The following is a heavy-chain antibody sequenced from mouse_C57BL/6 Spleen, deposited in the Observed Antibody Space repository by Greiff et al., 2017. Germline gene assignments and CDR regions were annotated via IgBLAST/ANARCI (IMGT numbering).Heavy chain of an antibody. CDR2: ISSGGSYT. Sequence: EVQRVESGGDLVKPGGSLKLSCAASGFTFSSYGMSWVRQTPDKRLEWVATISSGGSYTYYPDSVKGRFTISRDNAKNTLYLQMSSLKSEDTAMYYCARQGGWSDGGYFGYWGQGTTLTVSS. CDR3: ARQGGWSDGGYFGY. V-gene: IGHV5-6*01. CDR1: GFTFSSYG. J-gene: IGHJ2*01. D-gene: IGHD2-3*01.